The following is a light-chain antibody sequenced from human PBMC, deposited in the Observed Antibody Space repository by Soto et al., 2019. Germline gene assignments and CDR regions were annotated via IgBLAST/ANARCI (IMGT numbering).Light chain of an antibody. V-gene: IGKV3-15*01. J-gene: IGKJ1*01. CDR2: DAS. CDR1: QSVSSR. CDR3: QQYGSSGT. Sequence: EIVMTQSPATLSVSPWERATLSCRASQSVSSRLAWYQQKRGQAPRLLIYDASTRATGIPARFSGSGSGTEFTLTINRLEPEDFAVYYCQQYGSSGTFGQGTKVDIK.